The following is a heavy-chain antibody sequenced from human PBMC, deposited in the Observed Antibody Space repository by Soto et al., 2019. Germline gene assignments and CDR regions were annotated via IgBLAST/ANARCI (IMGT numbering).Heavy chain of an antibody. V-gene: IGHV3-23*01. D-gene: IGHD6-19*01. CDR1: GFTFNSYA. Sequence: GGSLSLSCAASGFTFNSYAMRWVRQAPGKGLEWVSTISDSGGHTYYADSVKGRFTISRDNSKNTLYLQMNSLGAEDTALYYCAKGDSNGWYFDYWGQGTLVTVSS. J-gene: IGHJ4*02. CDR3: AKGDSNGWYFDY. CDR2: ISDSGGHT.